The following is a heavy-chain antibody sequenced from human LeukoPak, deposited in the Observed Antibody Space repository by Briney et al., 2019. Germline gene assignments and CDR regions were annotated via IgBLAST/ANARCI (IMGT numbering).Heavy chain of an antibody. CDR2: IYHSGST. D-gene: IGHD4-11*01. J-gene: IGHJ4*02. V-gene: IGHV4-4*02. CDR3: ARRTVTTIHFDY. CDR1: GFTFSSYSM. Sequence: GSLRLSCAASGFTFSSYSMNWVRQPPGKGLEWIGEIYHSGSTNYNPSLKSRVTISVDKSKNQFSLKLSSVTAADTAVYYCARRTVTTIHFDYWGQGTLVTVSS.